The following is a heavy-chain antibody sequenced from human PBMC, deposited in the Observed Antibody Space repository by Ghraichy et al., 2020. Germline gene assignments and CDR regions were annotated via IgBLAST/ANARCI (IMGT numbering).Heavy chain of an antibody. CDR1: GFTFSDYH. J-gene: IGHJ3*02. V-gene: IGHV3-11*06. CDR2: ISSSSYT. D-gene: IGHD2-2*01. Sequence: SCAASGFTFSDYHMSWIRQAPGKGLEWVSYISSSSYTNYADSVKGRFTISRDNAKNSLYLQMNSLRAEDTAVYYCASFVPATASAFDIWGQGTMVTVSS. CDR3: ASFVPATASAFDI.